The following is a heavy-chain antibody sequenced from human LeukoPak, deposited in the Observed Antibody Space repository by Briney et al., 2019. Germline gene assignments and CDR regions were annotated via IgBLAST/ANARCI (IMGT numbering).Heavy chain of an antibody. CDR2: IYPGDSDT. D-gene: IGHD6-13*01. CDR1: GYRFTNSW. J-gene: IGHJ4*02. CDR3: ARRSSSFEYFDY. V-gene: IGHV5-51*01. Sequence: GESLKISCEGSGYRFTNSWIGWVRQLPGKGLEWMGIIYPGDSDTRYSPSFQGQVTISADKSINTAYLQLSSLRASDTAMYYCARRSSSFEYFDYWGQGTLVTVSS.